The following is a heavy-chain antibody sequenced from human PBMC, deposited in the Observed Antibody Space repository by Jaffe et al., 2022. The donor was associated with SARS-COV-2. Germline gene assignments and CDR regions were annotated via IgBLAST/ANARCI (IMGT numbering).Heavy chain of an antibody. Sequence: EVQLVESGGGLVQPGRSLRLSCTASGFTFGDYAMSWFRQAPGKGLEWVGFIRSKAYGGTTEYAASVKGRFTISRDDSKSIAYLQMNSLKTEDTAVYYCTRETHWRIAAAGDWFDPWGQGTLVTVSS. D-gene: IGHD6-13*01. V-gene: IGHV3-49*03. CDR2: IRSKAYGGTT. CDR1: GFTFGDYA. CDR3: TRETHWRIAAAGDWFDP. J-gene: IGHJ5*02.